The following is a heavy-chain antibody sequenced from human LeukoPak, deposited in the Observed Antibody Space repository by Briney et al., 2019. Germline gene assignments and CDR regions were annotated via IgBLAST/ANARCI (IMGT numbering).Heavy chain of an antibody. J-gene: IGHJ5*02. Sequence: GESLKISCKGSGYGFTSYWIGWVRQMPGKGLEWMGIIYPGDSDTRYSPSFQGQVTISADKSISTAYLQWSSLKASDTAMYYCARLKVAVAEGDWFDPWGQGTLVTVSS. CDR1: GYGFTSYW. D-gene: IGHD6-19*01. CDR2: IYPGDSDT. CDR3: ARLKVAVAEGDWFDP. V-gene: IGHV5-51*01.